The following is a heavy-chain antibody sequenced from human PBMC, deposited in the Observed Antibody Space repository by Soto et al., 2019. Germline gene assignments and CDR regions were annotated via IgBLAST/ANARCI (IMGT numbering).Heavy chain of an antibody. CDR3: ARRLYYDSSGFEGGGMDV. V-gene: IGHV4-39*01. Sequence: SENLSLTCTVSGGSISSSSYYWGWVRQPPGKGLEWIGSIYYSGSTYYNPSLKSRVTISVDTSKNQFSLKLSSVTAADTAVYYCARRLYYDSSGFEGGGMDVWGQGTTVT. J-gene: IGHJ6*02. CDR1: GGSISSSSYY. D-gene: IGHD3-22*01. CDR2: IYYSGST.